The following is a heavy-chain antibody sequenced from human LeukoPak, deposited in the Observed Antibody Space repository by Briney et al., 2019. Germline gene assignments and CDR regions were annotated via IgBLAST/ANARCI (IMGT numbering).Heavy chain of an antibody. D-gene: IGHD2-21*01. V-gene: IGHV1-18*01. CDR1: CYSFNKFG. Sequence: VASVKVSCKASCYSFNKFGISWVRQAPGQGLEWMGWISGYSGKTDSAQKLQDRVTMTTDNSTGAAYLELRSLRSDDTAVYFCVRVGSAYGDPLEFDLWGQGTLVTVSA. J-gene: IGHJ5*02. CDR3: VRVGSAYGDPLEFDL. CDR2: ISGYSGKT.